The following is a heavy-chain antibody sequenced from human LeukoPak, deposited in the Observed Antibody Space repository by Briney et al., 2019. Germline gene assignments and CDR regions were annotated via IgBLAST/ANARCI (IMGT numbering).Heavy chain of an antibody. J-gene: IGHJ2*01. V-gene: IGHV3-13*04. Sequence: RAGGSLRLSCAASGFIFNNYDMHWVRQAAGKGLEWVSGIVSTGDTYYPGSVKGRFTISRENAKNSLYLQINILRAGDTAVYYCARGRGTGYFDLWGRGTPVTVSS. CDR2: IVSTGDT. CDR1: GFIFNNYD. CDR3: ARGRGTGYFDL. D-gene: IGHD3-10*01.